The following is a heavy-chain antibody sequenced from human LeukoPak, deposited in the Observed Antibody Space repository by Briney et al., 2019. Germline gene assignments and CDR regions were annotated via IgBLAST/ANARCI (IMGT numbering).Heavy chain of an antibody. CDR3: ARDGGARGGSFDY. V-gene: IGHV3-33*01. CDR2: IWYDGSNK. D-gene: IGHD2-21*01. J-gene: IGHJ4*02. CDR1: GFTSSSYG. Sequence: GGSLRLSCAASGFTSSSYGMHWVRQAPGKGLEWVAVIWYDGSNKYYADSVKGRFTISRDNSKNTLYLQMNSLRAEDTAVYYCARDGGARGGSFDYWGQGTLVTVSS.